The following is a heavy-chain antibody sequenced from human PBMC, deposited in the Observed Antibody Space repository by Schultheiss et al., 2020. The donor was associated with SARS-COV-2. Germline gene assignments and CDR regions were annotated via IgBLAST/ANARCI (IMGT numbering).Heavy chain of an antibody. J-gene: IGHJ6*02. CDR1: GGSISSYY. D-gene: IGHD5-12*01. Sequence: SETLSLTCTVSGGSISSYYWSWIRQPPGKGLEWIGYIYYSGSTYYNPSLKSRVTISVDTSKNQFSLKLSSVTAADTAVYYCARTITVYYYYGMDVWGQGTTVTVSS. CDR2: IYYSGST. V-gene: IGHV4-59*06. CDR3: ARTITVYYYYGMDV.